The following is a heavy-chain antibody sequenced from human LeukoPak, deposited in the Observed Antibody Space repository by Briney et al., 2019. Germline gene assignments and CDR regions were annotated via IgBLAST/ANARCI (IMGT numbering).Heavy chain of an antibody. CDR1: GFTFSFSA. J-gene: IGHJ4*02. Sequence: TGGSLRLSCAASGFTFSFSAMTWVRQAPGKGLEWVSIVSGSGGITNSADSVKGRFTISRDNSKNTVYLEMNSLRAEDTAVYYCATEGFDNWGQGTLVSVSS. D-gene: IGHD1-14*01. V-gene: IGHV3-23*01. CDR2: VSGSGGIT. CDR3: ATEGFDN.